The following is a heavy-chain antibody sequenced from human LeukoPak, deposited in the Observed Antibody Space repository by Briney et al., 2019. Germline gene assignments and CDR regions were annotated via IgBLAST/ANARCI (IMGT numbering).Heavy chain of an antibody. Sequence: GGSLRLSCAASGFILSRYWMYWVRQAPGKGLIFVSRISGDGSSISYADSVKGRFTISRDNAKNTLYLQMNNLRAEDTAVYYCVRDGPQSSGPRCDYWGQGTLVTVSS. V-gene: IGHV3-74*01. D-gene: IGHD3-22*01. CDR3: VRDGPQSSGPRCDY. CDR2: ISGDGSSI. CDR1: GFILSRYW. J-gene: IGHJ4*02.